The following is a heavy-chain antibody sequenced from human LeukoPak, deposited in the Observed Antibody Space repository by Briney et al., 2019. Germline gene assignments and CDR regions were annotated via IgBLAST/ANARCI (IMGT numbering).Heavy chain of an antibody. CDR1: GYTFTGYY. D-gene: IGHD6-19*01. V-gene: IGHV1-2*04. CDR2: INPNSGGT. Sequence: ASVKVSCKASGYTFTGYYMHWVRQAPGQGLEWMGWINPNSGGTNYAQKFQGWVTMTRDTSISTAYMELSRLRSDDTAVYYCARGRGAVAHFGYDYWGQGTLVTVSS. J-gene: IGHJ4*02. CDR3: ARGRGAVAHFGYDY.